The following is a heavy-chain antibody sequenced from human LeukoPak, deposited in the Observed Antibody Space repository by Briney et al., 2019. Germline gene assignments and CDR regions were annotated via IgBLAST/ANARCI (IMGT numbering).Heavy chain of an antibody. CDR2: ISWNSGSI. CDR3: AKAGRNYYYMDV. J-gene: IGHJ6*03. CDR1: GFTFDDYA. V-gene: IGHV3-9*03. Sequence: SLRLSCAASGFTFDDYAMHWVRQAPGKGLEWVSGISWNSGSIGYADSVKGRFTISRDNAKNSLYLQMNSLRAEDMALYYCAKAGRNYYYMDVWGKGTTVTVSS.